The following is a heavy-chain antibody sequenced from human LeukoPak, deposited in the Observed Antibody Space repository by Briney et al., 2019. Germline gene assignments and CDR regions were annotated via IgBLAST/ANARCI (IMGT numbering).Heavy chain of an antibody. D-gene: IGHD3-9*01. Sequence: GGSLRLSCAASGFTFSSYSMNWVRQAPGKGLEWVSGISPSGSISYYADSVKGRFTISRDNSKNTVSLQMNSLRAEDTALYYCARDLDWGAFDAWGQGTLVTVSS. J-gene: IGHJ5*02. CDR2: ISPSGSIS. CDR1: GFTFSSYS. CDR3: ARDLDWGAFDA. V-gene: IGHV3-23*01.